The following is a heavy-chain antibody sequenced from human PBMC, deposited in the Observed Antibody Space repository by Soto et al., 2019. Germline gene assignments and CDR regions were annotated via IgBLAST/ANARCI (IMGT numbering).Heavy chain of an antibody. D-gene: IGHD2-2*01. Sequence: SEALSLTCTVSGDSISGGASFWSWIRQPPGKGLEWIANVYYSGSSYYNPSLKSRLTISVDTTKNQFSLQLKSMTAADTAVYYCAKLSCTSSTCYFPGWFDPWGQGTLVTVSS. V-gene: IGHV4-31*03. CDR3: AKLSCTSSTCYFPGWFDP. CDR2: VYYSGSS. J-gene: IGHJ5*02. CDR1: GDSISGGASF.